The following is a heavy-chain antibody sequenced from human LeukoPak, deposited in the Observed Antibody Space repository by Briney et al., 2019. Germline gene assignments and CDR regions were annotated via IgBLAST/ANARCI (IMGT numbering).Heavy chain of an antibody. CDR3: ARSYYYGSGSYDIGHGTAFDI. CDR2: ISGSGGST. V-gene: IGHV3-23*01. J-gene: IGHJ3*02. CDR1: GFTFSSYA. Sequence: TGGSLRLSCAASGFTFSSYAMSWVRQAPGKGLEWVSAISGSGGSTCYADSVKGRFTISRDNAKNSLYLQMNSLRAEDTAVYYCARSYYYGSGSYDIGHGTAFDIWGQGTMVTVSS. D-gene: IGHD3-10*01.